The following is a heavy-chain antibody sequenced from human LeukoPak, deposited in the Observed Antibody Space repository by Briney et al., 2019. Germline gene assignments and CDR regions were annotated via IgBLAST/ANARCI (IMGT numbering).Heavy chain of an antibody. J-gene: IGHJ6*02. D-gene: IGHD2-15*01. CDR2: IGTASDT. CDR3: ARGPGYCSGGSCPYYYYGMDV. Sequence: GGSLRLSCAASGFTFSSYDMHWVRQATGKGLEWVSAIGTASDTYYPGSVKGRFTISRENAKNSLYLQMNSLRAGDTAVYYCARGPGYCSGGSCPYYYYGMDVWGQGTTVTVSS. V-gene: IGHV3-13*01. CDR1: GFTFSSYD.